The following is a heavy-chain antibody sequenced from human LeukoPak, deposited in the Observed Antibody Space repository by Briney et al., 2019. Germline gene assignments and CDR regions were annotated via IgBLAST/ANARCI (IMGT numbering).Heavy chain of an antibody. CDR3: ARGFLYYYGSGSYYAY. V-gene: IGHV4-4*02. J-gene: IGHJ4*02. CDR2: INHSGST. D-gene: IGHD3-10*01. Sequence: PSETLSLTCAVSGGSISSSYWWSWIRQPPGKGLEWIGEINHSGSTNYNPSLKSRVTISVDTSKNQFSLKLSSVTAADTAVYYCARGFLYYYGSGSYYAYWGQGTLVTVSS. CDR1: GGSISSSYW.